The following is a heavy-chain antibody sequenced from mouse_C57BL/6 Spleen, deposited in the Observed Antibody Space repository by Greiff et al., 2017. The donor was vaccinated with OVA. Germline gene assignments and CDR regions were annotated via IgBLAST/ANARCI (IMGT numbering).Heavy chain of an antibody. CDR3: ARGLRGYWYFDV. D-gene: IGHD1-1*01. CDR1: GYSITSGYD. V-gene: IGHV3-1*01. J-gene: IGHJ1*03. Sequence: VQLQQSGPGMVKPSQSLSLTCTVTGYSITSGYDWHWIRHFPGNKLEWMGYISYSGSTNYNPSLKSRISITHDTSKNHFFLKLNSVTTEDTATYYCARGLRGYWYFDVWGTGTTVTVSS. CDR2: ISYSGST.